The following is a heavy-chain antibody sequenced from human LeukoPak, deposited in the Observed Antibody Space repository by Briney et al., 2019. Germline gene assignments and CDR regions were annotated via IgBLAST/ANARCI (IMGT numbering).Heavy chain of an antibody. CDR3: AIGWELRY. D-gene: IGHD1-26*01. CDR1: GYSISSGYY. J-gene: IGHJ4*02. CDR2: IYHSGST. V-gene: IGHV4-38-2*01. Sequence: SETLSLTCAVSGYSISSGYYWGWIRQPPGKGLEWIGSIYHSGSTYYNPSLKSRVTISVDTSKNQFSLKLSSVTAADTAVYYCAIGWELRYWGQGTLVTVSS.